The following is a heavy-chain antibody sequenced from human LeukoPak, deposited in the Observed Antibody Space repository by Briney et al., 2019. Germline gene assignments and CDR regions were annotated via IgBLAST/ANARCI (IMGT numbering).Heavy chain of an antibody. Sequence: TGGSLRLSCAASGFTFSSYSMNWVRQAPGKGLEWVSSISSSSSYICYADSVKGRFTISRDNAKNSLYLQMNSLRAEDTAVYYCARSFRVVRGMDVWGKGTTVTVSS. CDR3: ARSFRVVRGMDV. CDR1: GFTFSSYS. CDR2: ISSSSSYI. D-gene: IGHD3-10*01. J-gene: IGHJ6*03. V-gene: IGHV3-21*01.